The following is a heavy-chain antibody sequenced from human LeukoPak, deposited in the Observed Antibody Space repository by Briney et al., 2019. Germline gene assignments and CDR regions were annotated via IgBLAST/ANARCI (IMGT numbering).Heavy chain of an antibody. D-gene: IGHD2-2*01. CDR3: AGHRYCSSTTCLPGV. CDR1: GFTISDV. V-gene: IGHV3-23*01. J-gene: IGHJ6*04. CDR2: IISGSGVGT. Sequence: GGSLRLSCAGSGFTISDVWMSWVRQAPGKGLEWVSAIISGSGVGTYYADSVKGRFTISRDNSKNTLYLQMNSLRAEDTAIYYCAGHRYCSSTTCLPGVWGKGTTVTISS.